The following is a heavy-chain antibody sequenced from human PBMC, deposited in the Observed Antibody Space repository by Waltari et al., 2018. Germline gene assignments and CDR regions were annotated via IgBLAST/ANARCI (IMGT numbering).Heavy chain of an antibody. V-gene: IGHV4-34*02. Sequence: QVLLQQWGAGLLKPSETLSLSCAVHGGSSFSAYFWNWVRQVPGKGLEWIGEITDRGPTNYNPALKSRATISSDTSRNQFSLTLTSGTAADTALYYCARSAAIVVRGRYFQYWGQGTLVTVSS. CDR3: ARSAAIVVRGRYFQY. D-gene: IGHD3-10*01. J-gene: IGHJ1*01. CDR1: GGSSFSAYF. CDR2: ITDRGPT.